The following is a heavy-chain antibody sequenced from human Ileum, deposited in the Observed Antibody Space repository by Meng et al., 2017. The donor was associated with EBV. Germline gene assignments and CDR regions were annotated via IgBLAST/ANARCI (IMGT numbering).Heavy chain of an antibody. Sequence: QVQLVQSGAEVKKPXXSVKVSCRASGYXFNNYGLNWVRQAPGQGLEWMGWISPYIGNTNYAQRFQGRLTLTTDTSTDTAYMELRSLSPDDTAIYYCARDRGQDTVVVVADRGFDPWGQGTLVTVSS. D-gene: IGHD2-15*01. CDR3: ARDRGQDTVVVVADRGFDP. V-gene: IGHV1-18*01. J-gene: IGHJ5*02. CDR1: GYXFNNYG. CDR2: ISPYIGNT.